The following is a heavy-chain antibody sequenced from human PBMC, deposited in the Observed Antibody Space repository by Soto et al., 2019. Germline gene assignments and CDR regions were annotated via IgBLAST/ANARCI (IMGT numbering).Heavy chain of an antibody. CDR2: IYPGDSDT. CDR3: ARGPYDYVWGSYRYTWFDP. CDR1: GYSFTSYW. J-gene: IGHJ5*02. V-gene: IGHV5-51*01. Sequence: PGESLKISCKGSGYSFTSYWIGWVRQMPGKGLEWMGIIYPGDSDTRYSPSFQGQVTISADKSISTAYLQWSSLKASDTAMYYCARGPYDYVWGSYRYTWFDPWGQGTLVTVSS. D-gene: IGHD3-16*02.